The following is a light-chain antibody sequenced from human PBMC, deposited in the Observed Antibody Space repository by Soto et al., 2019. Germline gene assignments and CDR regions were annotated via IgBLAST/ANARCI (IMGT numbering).Light chain of an antibody. CDR2: LNSDGSH. CDR3: QTWGTGIWV. J-gene: IGLJ3*02. CDR1: SGHSSYA. Sequence: QSVLTQSPSASASLGASVKLTCTLSSGHSSYAIAWHQQQPEKGPRYLMKLNSDGSHSKGDGIPDRFSGSSSGAERHLTISGLQSEDEADYSCQTWGTGIWVFGGGTKLTV. V-gene: IGLV4-69*01.